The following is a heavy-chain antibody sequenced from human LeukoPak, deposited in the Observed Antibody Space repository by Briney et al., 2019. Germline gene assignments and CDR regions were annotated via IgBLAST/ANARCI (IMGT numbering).Heavy chain of an antibody. Sequence: PGGSLRLSCAASGFTFSSYGMHWVRQAPGKGLEWVAVISYDGSNKKYADSVKGRFTISRDNSKNTLYLRMNSLRAEDTAVYYCAKGAKRVVGATTHWIDPWGQGTLVTVSS. V-gene: IGHV3-30*18. J-gene: IGHJ5*02. CDR3: AKGAKRVVGATTHWIDP. CDR2: ISYDGSNK. D-gene: IGHD1-26*01. CDR1: GFTFSSYG.